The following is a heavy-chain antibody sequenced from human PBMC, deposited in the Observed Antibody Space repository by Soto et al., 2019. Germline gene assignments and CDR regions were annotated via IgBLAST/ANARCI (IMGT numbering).Heavy chain of an antibody. CDR3: ASDIRGTTRSLDY. V-gene: IGHV3-9*01. J-gene: IGHJ4*02. D-gene: IGHD1-7*01. CDR1: GFTFDDYA. CDR2: ISWNSGSI. Sequence: GGSLRLSCAASGFTFDDYAMHWVRQAPGKGLEWVSGISWNSGSIGYADSVKGRFTISRDNSKNTLYLQMNSLRAEDTAVYYCASDIRGTTRSLDYWGQGTLVTVSS.